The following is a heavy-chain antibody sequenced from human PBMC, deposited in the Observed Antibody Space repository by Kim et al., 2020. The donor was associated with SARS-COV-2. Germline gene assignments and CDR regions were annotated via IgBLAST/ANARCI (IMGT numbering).Heavy chain of an antibody. J-gene: IGHJ4*02. CDR1: GYTFTDYY. Sequence: ASVKVSCKASGYTFTDYYIQWVRQAPGQGLEWMGMIIPGGGTTNYAQKFQGRLTMTRDTSTSTVYMDLSSLRSEDTAVYYCVRELRGGHYDYWGQVTLVTVSS. D-gene: IGHD3-16*01. CDR3: VRELRGGHYDY. CDR2: IIPGGGTT. V-gene: IGHV1-46*01.